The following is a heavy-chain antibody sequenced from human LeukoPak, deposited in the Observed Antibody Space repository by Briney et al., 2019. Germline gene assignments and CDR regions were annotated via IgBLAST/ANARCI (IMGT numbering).Heavy chain of an antibody. Sequence: SETLSLTCAVSGGSISSGGYSWSWIRQPPGKGLEWIGYIYHSGSTYYNPSLKSRVTISVDRSKNQFSLKLSSVTAADTAVYYCARALVVVTATYYYYYGMDVWGQGTTVTVSS. D-gene: IGHD2-21*02. CDR3: ARALVVVTATYYYYYGMDV. CDR1: GGSISSGGYS. V-gene: IGHV4-30-2*01. J-gene: IGHJ6*02. CDR2: IYHSGST.